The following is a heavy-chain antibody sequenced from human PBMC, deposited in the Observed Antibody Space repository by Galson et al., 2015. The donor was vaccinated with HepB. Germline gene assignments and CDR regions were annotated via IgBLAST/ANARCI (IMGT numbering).Heavy chain of an antibody. Sequence: ETLSLTCTVSGGSISSYYWSWIRQPPGKGLEWIGYIYYSGSTNYNPSLKSRVTISVDTSKNQFSLKLSSVTAADTAVYYCARDGGGRWLAPYYYYGMDVWGQGTTVTVSS. CDR3: ARDGGGRWLAPYYYYGMDV. CDR1: GGSISSYY. V-gene: IGHV4-59*01. D-gene: IGHD6-19*01. J-gene: IGHJ6*02. CDR2: IYYSGST.